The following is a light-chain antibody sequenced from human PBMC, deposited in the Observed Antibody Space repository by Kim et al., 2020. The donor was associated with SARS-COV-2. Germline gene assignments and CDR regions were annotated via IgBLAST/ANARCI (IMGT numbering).Light chain of an antibody. CDR2: YDS. CDR1: NIGRKK. J-gene: IGLJ2*01. V-gene: IGLV3-21*04. CDR3: QVWDSSSVLVV. Sequence: VSAAPGKTARITCGGNNIGRKKVHWYQQKPGQAPVLVIYYDSDRPSGIPERFSGSNSGNTAPLTISRVEAGDEADYYCQVWDSSSVLVVFGGGTQLTVL.